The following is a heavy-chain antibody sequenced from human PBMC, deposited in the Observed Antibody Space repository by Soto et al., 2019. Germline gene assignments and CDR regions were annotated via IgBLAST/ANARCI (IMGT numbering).Heavy chain of an antibody. CDR3: AGGDYYHSSGYYFYYYTMDV. CDR2: VYYGGNT. D-gene: IGHD3-22*01. Sequence: SETLSLTCTVSGGCISSSSYYWGWIRQPPGKGLEWIGNVYYGGNTYYNPSLKSRVTISVETSKSQFSLKLSSVTAADTAVYYCAGGDYYHSSGYYFYYYTMDVWGQGTTVTVSS. J-gene: IGHJ6*02. CDR1: GGCISSSSYY. V-gene: IGHV4-39*01.